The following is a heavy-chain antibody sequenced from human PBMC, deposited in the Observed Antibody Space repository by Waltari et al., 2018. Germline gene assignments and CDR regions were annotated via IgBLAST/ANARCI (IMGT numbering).Heavy chain of an antibody. D-gene: IGHD1-1*01. Sequence: QVQLQESGPGLVKPSETLSLTCTVSGGSISSHYWSWIRQPPGKGLEWIGYIYYSGSTNYNPPLKSRVTISVDTSKNQFSLKLSSVTAADTAVYYCARGDWNYLDYWGQGTLVTVSS. J-gene: IGHJ4*02. CDR2: IYYSGST. CDR3: ARGDWNYLDY. CDR1: GGSISSHY. V-gene: IGHV4-59*11.